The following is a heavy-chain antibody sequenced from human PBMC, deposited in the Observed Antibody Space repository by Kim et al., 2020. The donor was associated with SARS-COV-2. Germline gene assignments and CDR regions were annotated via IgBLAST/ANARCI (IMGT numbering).Heavy chain of an antibody. Sequence: SETLSLTCTVSGGSISSSSYYWGWIRQPPGKGLEWIGSIYYSGSTYYNPSLKSRVTISVDTSKNQFSLKLSSVTAADTAVYYCARVGGYCSGGSCYSDYWGQGTLVTVSS. D-gene: IGHD2-15*01. V-gene: IGHV4-39*01. J-gene: IGHJ4*02. CDR1: GGSISSSSYY. CDR2: IYYSGST. CDR3: ARVGGYCSGGSCYSDY.